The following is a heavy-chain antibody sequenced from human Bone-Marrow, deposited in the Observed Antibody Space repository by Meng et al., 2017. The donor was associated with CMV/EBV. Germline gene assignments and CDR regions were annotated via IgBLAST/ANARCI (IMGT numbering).Heavy chain of an antibody. CDR2: ISWDGGST. CDR1: GFIFDDYT. V-gene: IGHV3-43*01. J-gene: IGHJ6*02. CDR3: AKDIESTSWYGYYYYGMEV. Sequence: GESLKISCAASGFIFDDYTMHWVRQAPGKGLEWVSLISWDGGSTYYADSVKGRFTISRDNSKNSLYLQMNSLRIEDTALYYCAKDIESTSWYGYYYYGMEVWGQGTTVTVSS. D-gene: IGHD6-13*01.